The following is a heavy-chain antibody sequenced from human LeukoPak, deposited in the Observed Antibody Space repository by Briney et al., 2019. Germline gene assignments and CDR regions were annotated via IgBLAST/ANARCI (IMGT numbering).Heavy chain of an antibody. CDR3: ARAKGIAAAGRRSSAFDI. Sequence: SETLYLTCAVYGGSFSGYYWSWIRQPPGKGLEWIGEINHSGSTNYNPSLKSRATISVDTSKNQFSLKLSSVTAADTAVYYCARAKGIAAAGRRSSAFDIWGQGTMVTVSS. V-gene: IGHV4-34*01. J-gene: IGHJ3*02. CDR1: GGSFSGYY. D-gene: IGHD6-13*01. CDR2: INHSGST.